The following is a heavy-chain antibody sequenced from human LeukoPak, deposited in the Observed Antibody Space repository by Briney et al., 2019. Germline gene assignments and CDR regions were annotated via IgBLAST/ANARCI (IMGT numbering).Heavy chain of an antibody. CDR1: GYTFTGYY. CDR2: INPSSGGT. D-gene: IGHD5-12*01. CDR3: ARDAGLRGYSGYEWNY. Sequence: GASVKVSCKASGYTFTGYYMHWVRQAPGQGLEWMGWINPSSGGTNYAQKFQGWVTMTRDTSISTAYMELSRLRSDDTAVYYCARDAGLRGYSGYEWNYWGQGTLVTVSS. J-gene: IGHJ4*02. V-gene: IGHV1-2*04.